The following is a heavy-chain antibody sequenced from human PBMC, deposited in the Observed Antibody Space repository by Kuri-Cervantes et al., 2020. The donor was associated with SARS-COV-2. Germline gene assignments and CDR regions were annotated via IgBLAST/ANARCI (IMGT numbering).Heavy chain of an antibody. V-gene: IGHV3-64*04. CDR2: ISSNGGST. D-gene: IGHD3-22*01. CDR1: GFTFSSYA. Sequence: GESLKISCSASGFTFSSYAMHWVRQAPGEGLEYVSAISSNGGSTYYADSVKGRFTISRDNSKNTLYLQMNSLTAEDPAVYFCARDNTYYDSSGYYYYYYYGVDVWGQGTTVTVSS. CDR3: ARDNTYYDSSGYYYYYYYGVDV. J-gene: IGHJ6*02.